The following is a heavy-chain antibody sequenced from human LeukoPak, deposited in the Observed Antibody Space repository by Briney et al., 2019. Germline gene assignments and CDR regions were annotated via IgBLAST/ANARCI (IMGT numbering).Heavy chain of an antibody. CDR1: GGSISSSSYY. CDR2: IYYSGST. CDR3: ARVFDSGSQAYFYYMDV. D-gene: IGHD3-10*01. V-gene: IGHV4-39*07. J-gene: IGHJ6*03. Sequence: SETLSLTCTVSGGSISSSSYYWGWIRQPPGKGLEWIGSIYYSGSTYYNPSLKSRVTISVDTSKNQFSLKLSSVTAADTAVYYCARVFDSGSQAYFYYMDVRGKGTTVTIFS.